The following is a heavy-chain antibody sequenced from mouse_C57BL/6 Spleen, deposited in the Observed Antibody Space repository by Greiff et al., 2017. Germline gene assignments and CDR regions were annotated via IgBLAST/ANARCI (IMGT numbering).Heavy chain of an antibody. Sequence: VQLQQPGAELVMPGASVKLSCKASGYTFTSYWMHWVKQRPGQGLEWIGEIDPSDSYTNYNQKIKGKSTLTVDKSSSTAYMQLSSLTTEDSAVYYCARSESHYGSSWYFDYWGQGTTLTVSS. V-gene: IGHV1-69*01. J-gene: IGHJ2*01. D-gene: IGHD1-1*01. CDR3: ARSESHYGSSWYFDY. CDR1: GYTFTSYW. CDR2: IDPSDSYT.